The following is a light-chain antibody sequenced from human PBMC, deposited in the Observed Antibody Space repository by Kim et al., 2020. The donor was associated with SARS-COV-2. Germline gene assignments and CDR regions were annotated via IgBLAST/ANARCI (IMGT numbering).Light chain of an antibody. CDR2: DVR. CDR1: SSDVDGYNY. V-gene: IGLV2-11*03. Sequence: QSVTISCTGSSSDVDGYNYVSWYQQHPGKAPILMIYDVRKRPSGVPDRFSGSKSGNTASLTISGLLTEDEADYYCCSFAGSYTYVFGTGTKVTVL. CDR3: CSFAGSYTYV. J-gene: IGLJ1*01.